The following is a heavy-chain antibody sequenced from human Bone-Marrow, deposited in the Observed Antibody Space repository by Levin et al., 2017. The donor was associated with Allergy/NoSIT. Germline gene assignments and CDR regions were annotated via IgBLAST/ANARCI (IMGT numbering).Heavy chain of an antibody. CDR3: ARGVYYYYYTDV. J-gene: IGHJ6*03. CDR2: IIPILGTT. CDR1: GGTFNTTV. V-gene: IGHV1-69*13. Sequence: GASVKVSCKASGGTFNTTVFSWVRQAPGHGLEWMGGIIPILGTTYYAQNLQGRMTTTADESTDTVYMELSSLTSDDTAVYYCARGVYYYYYTDVWGKGTTVTVSS.